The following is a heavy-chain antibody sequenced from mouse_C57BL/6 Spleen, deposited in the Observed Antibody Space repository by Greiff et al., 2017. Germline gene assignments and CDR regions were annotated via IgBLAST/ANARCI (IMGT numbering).Heavy chain of an antibody. CDR1: GFTFSDYY. Sequence: EVHLVESGGGLVQPGGSLKLSCAASGFTFSDYYMYWVRQTPEKRLEWVAYISNGGGSTYYPDTVKGRFTISRDNAKNTLYLQMSRLKSEDTAMYYCARHIYSNYFDYWGQGTTLTVSS. CDR2: ISNGGGST. D-gene: IGHD2-5*01. V-gene: IGHV5-12*01. CDR3: ARHIYSNYFDY. J-gene: IGHJ2*01.